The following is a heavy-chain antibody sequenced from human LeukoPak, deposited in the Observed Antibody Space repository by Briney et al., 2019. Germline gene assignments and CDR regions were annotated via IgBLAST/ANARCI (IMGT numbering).Heavy chain of an antibody. CDR1: GDSIRSEYY. CDR2: IYYSGST. Sequence: SETLSLTCTVSGDSIRSEYYWGWIRQPPGKGLECIGFIYYSGSTNYNPSLKSRVTISVDTSKNQFSLKLSSVTAADTAVYYCARARNYYDSSDYYYEGDAFDIWGQGTMVTVSS. CDR3: ARARNYYDSSDYYYEGDAFDI. D-gene: IGHD3-22*01. J-gene: IGHJ3*02. V-gene: IGHV4-59*01.